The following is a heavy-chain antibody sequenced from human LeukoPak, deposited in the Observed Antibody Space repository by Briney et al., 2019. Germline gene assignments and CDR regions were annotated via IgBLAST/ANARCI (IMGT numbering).Heavy chain of an antibody. CDR1: GYTFTGYY. CDR2: ISAYNGNT. CDR3: ARVGTQVLPFYYYDSSGYTTSDY. J-gene: IGHJ4*02. V-gene: IGHV1-18*04. Sequence: ASVKVSCKASGYTFTGYYMHWVRQAPGQGLEWMGWISAYNGNTNYAQKLQGRVTMTTDTSTSTAYMELRSLRSDDTAVYYCARVGTQVLPFYYYDSSGYTTSDYWGQGTLVTVSS. D-gene: IGHD3-22*01.